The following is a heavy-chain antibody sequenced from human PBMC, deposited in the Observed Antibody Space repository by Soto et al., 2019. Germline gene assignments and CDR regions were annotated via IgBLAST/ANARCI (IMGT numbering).Heavy chain of an antibody. CDR1: GGTFSSYA. J-gene: IGHJ6*02. CDR2: IIPIFGTA. V-gene: IGHV1-69*01. CDR3: AREGVGGSGYDPNYYYYGMDV. Sequence: QVQLVQSGAEVKKPGSSVKVSCKASGGTFSSYAISWVRQAPGQGLEWMGGIIPIFGTANYAQKFQGRVTITADESTSTAYMELSSLRSEDTAVYYCAREGVGGSGYDPNYYYYGMDVWGQGTTVTVSS. D-gene: IGHD5-12*01.